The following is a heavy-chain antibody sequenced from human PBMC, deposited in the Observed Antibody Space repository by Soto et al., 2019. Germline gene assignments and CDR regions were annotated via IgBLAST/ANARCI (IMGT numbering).Heavy chain of an antibody. J-gene: IGHJ6*02. V-gene: IGHV5-51*01. CDR3: ARRSYVDYYGMDV. D-gene: IGHD3-16*01. Sequence: GESLKISCKGSGYSFTSYWIGWVRQMPGKGLEWMGIIYPGDSDTSYSPSFQDQVTISADKSISTAYLQWSSLKASDTAMYYCARRSYVDYYGMDVWGQGTTVTVSS. CDR2: IYPGDSDT. CDR1: GYSFTSYW.